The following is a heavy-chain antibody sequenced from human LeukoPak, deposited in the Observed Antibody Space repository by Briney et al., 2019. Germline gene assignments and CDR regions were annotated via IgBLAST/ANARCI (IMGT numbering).Heavy chain of an antibody. Sequence: SETLFLTCTVSGGSISSYYWSWIRQPPGKGLEWIGYIYYSGSTNYNPSLESRVTVSVDNSKNQFSLKLSSVTAADTAVYYCAKMTPVTSFQLLVLDSWGPGTLVTISS. V-gene: IGHV4-59*12. J-gene: IGHJ4*02. CDR1: GGSISSYY. CDR3: AKMTPVTSFQLLVLDS. CDR2: IYYSGST. D-gene: IGHD4-11*01.